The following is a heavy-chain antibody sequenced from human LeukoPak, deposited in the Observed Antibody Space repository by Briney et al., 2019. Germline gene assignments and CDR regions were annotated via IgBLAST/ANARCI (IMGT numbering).Heavy chain of an antibody. D-gene: IGHD3-9*01. CDR1: GGSISSGSYY. Sequence: SETLSLTCTVSGGSISSGSYYWSWIRQPAGKGLEWIGRIYTSGSTNYNPSLKSRVTISVDTSRNQFSLKLSSVTAADTAVYYCAELRYFYWGQGTLVTVSS. J-gene: IGHJ4*02. V-gene: IGHV4-61*02. CDR3: AELRYFY. CDR2: IYTSGST.